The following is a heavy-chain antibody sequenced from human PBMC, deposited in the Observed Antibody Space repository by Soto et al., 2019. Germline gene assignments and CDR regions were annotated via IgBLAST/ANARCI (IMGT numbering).Heavy chain of an antibody. CDR3: ARGGYYLTTGPGARAIGHY. Sequence: ASVKVSCKASGYTFTNYYMQWVRQAPGQGLEWMGIINPNGGTTTYAQKFQGRVTLTTDTSTGTAFLELSSLRSDDTAVYFCARGGYYLTTGPGARAIGHYWGQGTLVTVSS. V-gene: IGHV1-46*03. CDR1: GYTFTNYY. CDR2: INPNGGTT. J-gene: IGHJ4*02. D-gene: IGHD3-22*01.